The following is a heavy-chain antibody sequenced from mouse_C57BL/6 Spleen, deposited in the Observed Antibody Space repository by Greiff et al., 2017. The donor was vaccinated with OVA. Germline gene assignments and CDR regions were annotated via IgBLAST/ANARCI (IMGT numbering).Heavy chain of an antibody. CDR2: IDPENGDT. CDR3: TAYYSNSSWFAY. J-gene: IGHJ3*01. Sequence: EVQLQQSGAELVRPGASVKLSCTASGFNIKDDYMHWVKQRPEQGLEWIGWIDPENGDTEYASKFQGKATITADTSSNTAYLQLSSLTSEDTAVYYCTAYYSNSSWFAYWGQGTLVTVSA. V-gene: IGHV14-4*01. D-gene: IGHD2-5*01. CDR1: GFNIKDDY.